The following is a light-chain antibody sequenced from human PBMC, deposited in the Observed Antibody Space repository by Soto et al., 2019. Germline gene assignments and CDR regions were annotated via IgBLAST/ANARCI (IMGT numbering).Light chain of an antibody. V-gene: IGKV3-20*01. CDR3: QRYSILSYT. CDR1: QSVSSSY. Sequence: EVESTQSPRTLSLSPGERATLSCRASQSVSSSYLAWYQQKPGQAPRLLIYGASSRATGIPDRFSGSGSGTDFTLTISRLEPEFFVVQRSQRYSILSYTFRQGT. CDR2: GAS. J-gene: IGKJ2*01.